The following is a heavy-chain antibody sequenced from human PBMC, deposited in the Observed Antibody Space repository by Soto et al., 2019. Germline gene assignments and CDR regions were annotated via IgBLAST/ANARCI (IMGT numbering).Heavy chain of an antibody. CDR2: IYHSGST. CDR3: ARGSSSWYYFDY. J-gene: IGHJ4*02. Sequence: LSLTCAVSGGSISSGGYSWSWIRQPPGKGLEWIGYIYHSGSTYYNPSLKSRVTISVDRSKNQFSLKLSSVTAADTAVYYCARGSSSWYYFDYWGQGTLVTVSS. V-gene: IGHV4-30-2*01. CDR1: GGSISSGGYS. D-gene: IGHD6-13*01.